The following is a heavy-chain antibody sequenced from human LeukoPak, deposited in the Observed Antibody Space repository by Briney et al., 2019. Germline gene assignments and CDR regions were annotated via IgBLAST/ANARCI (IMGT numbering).Heavy chain of an antibody. CDR2: MYTSGST. Sequence: PSETLSLTCTVSGGSISTYYWSWIRQPAGKGLEWIGRMYTSGSTNNNPSLKSRVTMSVDTSKSQFSLKLSSVTAADTAVYYCARGSRRRISYGFPFDYWGQGTLVTVSS. D-gene: IGHD5-18*01. CDR3: ARGSRRRISYGFPFDY. V-gene: IGHV4-4*07. CDR1: GGSISTYY. J-gene: IGHJ4*02.